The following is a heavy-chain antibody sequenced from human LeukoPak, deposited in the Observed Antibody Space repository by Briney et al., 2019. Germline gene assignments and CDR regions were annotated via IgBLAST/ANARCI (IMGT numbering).Heavy chain of an antibody. Sequence: HSGGSLRLSCAASGFTFTDSVMVWVRQAPGKGLEWVSGLRGRGPNEFTTYYAGSVRGRFTISRDNSKSTLYLQMNSLRAEDTAVYYCARDGPLRYYYDSSGALNAFDIWGQGTMVTVSS. D-gene: IGHD3-22*01. J-gene: IGHJ3*02. CDR3: ARDGPLRYYYDSSGALNAFDI. CDR2: LRGRGPNEFTT. CDR1: GFTFTDSV. V-gene: IGHV3-23*01.